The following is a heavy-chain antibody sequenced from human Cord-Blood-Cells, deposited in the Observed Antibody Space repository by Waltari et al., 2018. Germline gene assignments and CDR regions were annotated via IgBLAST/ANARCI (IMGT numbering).Heavy chain of an antibody. V-gene: IGHV1-46*01. Sequence: QVQLVQSGAEVKKPGASVKVSCKASGYTFTSYYMHWVPQAPGQGLEWMGIINPSGGSTSYAQKFQGRVTMTRDTSTSTVYMELSSLRSEDTAVYYCARDIRPYLSSSSFDYWGQGTLVTVSS. CDR1: GYTFTSYY. J-gene: IGHJ4*02. CDR2: INPSGGST. CDR3: ARDIRPYLSSSSFDY. D-gene: IGHD6-6*01.